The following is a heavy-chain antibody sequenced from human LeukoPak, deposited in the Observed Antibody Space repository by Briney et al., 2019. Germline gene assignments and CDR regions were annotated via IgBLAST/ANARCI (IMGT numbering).Heavy chain of an antibody. CDR1: GFTFSSYS. J-gene: IGHJ4*02. V-gene: IGHV3-48*01. D-gene: IGHD3-16*02. CDR3: ARDQGDDYVWGSYRFPPDY. CDR2: ISSSSTI. Sequence: QTGGSLRLSCAASGFTFSSYSMTWVRQAPGKGLEWVSYISSSSTIYYADSVKGRFTISRDNAKNSLYLQMNSLRAEDTAVYYCARDQGDDYVWGSYRFPPDYWGQGTLVTVSS.